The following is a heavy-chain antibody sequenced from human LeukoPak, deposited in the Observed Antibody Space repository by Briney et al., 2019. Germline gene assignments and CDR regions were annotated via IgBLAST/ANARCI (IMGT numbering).Heavy chain of an antibody. CDR3: ARDRLNYFDY. V-gene: IGHV4-61*02. CDR1: GGSISSGSYY. Sequence: SQTLPLTCTVSGGSISSGSYYWSWIRQPAGKGLEWIGRIYTSGSTNYNPSLKSRVTISVDTSKNQFSLKLSSVTAADTAVYYCARDRLNYFDYWGQGTLVIVSS. J-gene: IGHJ4*02. D-gene: IGHD5-12*01. CDR2: IYTSGST.